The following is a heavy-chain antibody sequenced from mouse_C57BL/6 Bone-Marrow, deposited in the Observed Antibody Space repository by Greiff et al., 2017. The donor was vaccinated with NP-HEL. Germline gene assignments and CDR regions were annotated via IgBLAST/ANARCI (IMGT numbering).Heavy chain of an antibody. CDR2: IHPGSGST. J-gene: IGHJ4*01. D-gene: IGHD3-2*02. Sequence: QVQLQQPGAELVKPGASVKMSCKASGYTFTSYWITWVKQRPGQGLEWIGDIHPGSGSTNYNEKFKSKATLTVDTSSSTAYMQLSSLTSEDSAVYYCARSTTAQGYYAMDYWGQGTSVTVSS. V-gene: IGHV1-55*01. CDR1: GYTFTSYW. CDR3: ARSTTAQGYYAMDY.